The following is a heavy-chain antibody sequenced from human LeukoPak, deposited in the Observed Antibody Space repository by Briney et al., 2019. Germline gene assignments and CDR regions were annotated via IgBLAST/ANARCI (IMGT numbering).Heavy chain of an antibody. Sequence: NTSETLSLTCTVSGGSISSYYWSWIRQPPGKGLEWIGYIYYSGSTNYNPSLKSRVTISVDTSKNQFSLKLSSVTAADTAVYYCARSAYGDYVSDWFDPWGQGTLVTVSS. D-gene: IGHD4-17*01. CDR3: ARSAYGDYVSDWFDP. J-gene: IGHJ5*02. CDR2: IYYSGST. V-gene: IGHV4-59*01. CDR1: GGSISSYY.